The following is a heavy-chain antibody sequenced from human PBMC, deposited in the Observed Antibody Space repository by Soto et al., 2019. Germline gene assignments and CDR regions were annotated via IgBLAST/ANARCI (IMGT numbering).Heavy chain of an antibody. D-gene: IGHD6-13*01. J-gene: IGHJ4*02. V-gene: IGHV4-30-2*01. CDR2: IYHSGST. CDR1: GGSISSGGYS. Sequence: QLQLQESGSGLVKPSQTLSLTCAVSGGSISSGGYSWSWIRQPPGKGLEGIGYIYHSGSTYYNPSLKSRVTISVDRSKNQFSLKLGSVTAADTAVYYCASSHAGAHITAAVHWGQGTLVTVSS. CDR3: ASSHAGAHITAAVH.